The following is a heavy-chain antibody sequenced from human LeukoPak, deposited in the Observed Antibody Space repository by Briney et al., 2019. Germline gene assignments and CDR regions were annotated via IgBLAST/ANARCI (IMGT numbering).Heavy chain of an antibody. CDR3: ARVYDSSSPHFDY. J-gene: IGHJ4*02. CDR1: GGSISSYY. V-gene: IGHV4-59*01. Sequence: PETLSLTCTVSGGSISSYYWSWIRQPPGKGLEWIGYIYYSGSTNYNPSLKSRVTISLDTSKNQFSLKLSSVTAADTAVYYCARVYDSSSPHFDYWGQGTLVTVSS. D-gene: IGHD6-6*01. CDR2: IYYSGST.